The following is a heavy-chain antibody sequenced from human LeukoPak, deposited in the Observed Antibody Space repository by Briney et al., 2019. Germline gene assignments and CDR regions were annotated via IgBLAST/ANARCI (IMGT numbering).Heavy chain of an antibody. D-gene: IGHD5-12*01. J-gene: IGHJ4*02. V-gene: IGHV3-74*01. CDR2: INTDGSGT. CDR1: GFTFSNYW. Sequence: GGSLRLSCAASGFTFSNYWMHWVRQAPGKGLEWVSRINTDGSGTTYADSVKGRFTISRDNAKNTLYLQMNSLRAEDTAVYYCARRGHSGYDYGYWGQGTLVTVSS. CDR3: ARRGHSGYDYGY.